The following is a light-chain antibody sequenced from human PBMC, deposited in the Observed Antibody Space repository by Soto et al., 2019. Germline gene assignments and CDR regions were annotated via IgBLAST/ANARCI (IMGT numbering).Light chain of an antibody. CDR3: ETCDSSLSAGV. J-gene: IGLJ1*01. CDR1: SSNIGNNY. V-gene: IGLV1-51*02. CDR2: ENN. Sequence: QSALTQPPSVSAAPGQKVTISCSGSSSNIGNNYVAWYQQFPGAAPKLLIYENNKRPSGIPDRFSGSKSGTSATLGITGLQTGDQADYYCETCDSSLSAGVFGTGTKVTVL.